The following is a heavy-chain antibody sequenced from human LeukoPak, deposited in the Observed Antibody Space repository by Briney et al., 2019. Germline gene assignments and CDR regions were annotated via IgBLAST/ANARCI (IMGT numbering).Heavy chain of an antibody. J-gene: IGHJ4*02. CDR2: INPNSGGT. CDR3: ARGGILYDSSGYVDY. CDR1: GYTFTGYY. Sequence: ASVKVSCKASGYTFTGYYMHWVRQAPGQGLEWMGWINPNSGGTNYAQKFQGRVTMTRDTSISTAYMELSRLRSDDTAVYYCARGGILYDSSGYVDYWGQGTLVTVSS. V-gene: IGHV1-2*02. D-gene: IGHD3-22*01.